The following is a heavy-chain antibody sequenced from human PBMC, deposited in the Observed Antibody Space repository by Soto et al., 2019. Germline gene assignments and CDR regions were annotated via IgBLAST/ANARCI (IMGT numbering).Heavy chain of an antibody. J-gene: IGHJ4*02. D-gene: IGHD6-13*01. CDR2: IYYTGST. Sequence: QLQLRESGPGLVKASETLSLTCTVSGGSISSSNYYWGWIRQPPGKGLEWIGHIYYTGSTHYNPSLKSRVTIPVNTSMRQFSLKLSSVTAADTAVYYCARVRSSWLHFDFWGQGTLVTVSS. V-gene: IGHV4-39*01. CDR3: ARVRSSWLHFDF. CDR1: GGSISSSNYY.